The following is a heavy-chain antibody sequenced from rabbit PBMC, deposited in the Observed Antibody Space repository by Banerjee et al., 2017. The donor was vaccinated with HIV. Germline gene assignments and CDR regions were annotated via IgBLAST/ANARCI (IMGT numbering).Heavy chain of an antibody. CDR3: ARDTGSSFSSYGMDL. V-gene: IGHV1S45*01. Sequence: EQLVESGGGLVQPGGSLKLSCKASGFDFSTYSMSWVRQAPGKGLEWIACINAVTGKAVYASWAKGRFTFSKTSSTTVTLQMTSLTVADTATYFCARDTGSSFSSYGMDLRGPGTLVTVS. CDR2: INAVTGKA. J-gene: IGHJ6*01. CDR1: GFDFSTYS. D-gene: IGHD8-1*01.